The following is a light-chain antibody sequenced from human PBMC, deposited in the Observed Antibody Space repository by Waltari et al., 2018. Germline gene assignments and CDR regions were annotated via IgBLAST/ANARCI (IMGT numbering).Light chain of an antibody. V-gene: IGKV1-9*01. CDR1: QGISSN. J-gene: IGKJ5*01. CDR2: AAS. Sequence: IQLTQSPSSLSASVGDSVTITCRASQGISSNLAWYQQKPGKAPKLLISAASTLQSGVPLMFSGSGSGTDFTLTISSLQPEDFATYYCQQLNSYPITFGQGTRLEIK. CDR3: QQLNSYPIT.